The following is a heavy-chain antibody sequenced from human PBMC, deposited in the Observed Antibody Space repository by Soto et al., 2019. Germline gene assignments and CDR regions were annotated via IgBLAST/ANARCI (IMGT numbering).Heavy chain of an antibody. V-gene: IGHV3-48*02. J-gene: IGHJ4*02. Sequence: GGSRKLSFAASGFTFSSYTMNWVRKPPGKGLEWVSYISSSSSTIYYADSVKGRFTISRDNAKNSLYLQMNSLRDEDTAVYYCARDSGSSYGPFDYWGQGTLVTVSS. CDR2: ISSSSSTI. CDR1: GFTFSSYT. D-gene: IGHD5-18*01. CDR3: ARDSGSSYGPFDY.